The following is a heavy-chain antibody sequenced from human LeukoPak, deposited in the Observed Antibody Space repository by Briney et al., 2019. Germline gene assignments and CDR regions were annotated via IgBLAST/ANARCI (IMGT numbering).Heavy chain of an antibody. Sequence: GGSLRLPCSASGFTFSSYAMHWVRQAPGKGLEYVSAISSSGGRTYYADSVRGRFTISRDNSKNTLYLQMSSLRAEDTAVYYCVKGRYSNSWYSSDYWGQGTLVTVSS. CDR3: VKGRYSNSWYSSDY. CDR1: GFTFSSYA. CDR2: ISSSGGRT. J-gene: IGHJ4*02. V-gene: IGHV3-64D*09. D-gene: IGHD6-13*01.